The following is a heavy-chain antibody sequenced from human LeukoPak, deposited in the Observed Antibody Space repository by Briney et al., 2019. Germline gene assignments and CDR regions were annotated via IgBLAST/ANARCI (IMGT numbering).Heavy chain of an antibody. J-gene: IGHJ4*02. V-gene: IGHV3-23*01. CDR1: GFTFSSYA. CDR2: ISGSGGST. Sequence: GGSLRLSCAASGFTFSSYAMSWVRQAPGKGLEWVSAISGSGGSTYYADSVKGRFTISRDNSKNTLYLQMNSLRAEDTAVYYCARDGVNYDILTGYPEYYFDYWGQGTLVTVSS. CDR3: ARDGVNYDILTGYPEYYFDY. D-gene: IGHD3-9*01.